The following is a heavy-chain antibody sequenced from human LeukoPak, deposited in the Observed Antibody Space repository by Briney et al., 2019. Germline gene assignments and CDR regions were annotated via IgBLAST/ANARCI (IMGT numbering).Heavy chain of an antibody. V-gene: IGHV3-66*01. D-gene: IGHD1-7*01. CDR1: GFTFSNYW. CDR3: ARWELYYFDY. J-gene: IGHJ4*02. CDR2: IYSGGST. Sequence: PGGSLRLSCAASGFTFSNYWMSWVRQAPGKGLEWVSVIYSGGSTYYADSVKGRFTISRDNSKNTLYLQMNSLRAEDTAVYYCARWELYYFDYWGQGTLVTVSS.